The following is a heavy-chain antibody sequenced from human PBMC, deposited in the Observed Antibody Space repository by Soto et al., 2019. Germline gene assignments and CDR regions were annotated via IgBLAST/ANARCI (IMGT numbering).Heavy chain of an antibody. V-gene: IGHV1-46*03. D-gene: IGHD6-19*01. CDR2: INPSGGST. J-gene: IGHJ3*02. CDR3: ASKGVSSSGWYGAFDI. CDR1: GYTFTSYY. Sequence: ASVKVSCKASGYTFTSYYMHWVRQAPGQGLEWMGIINPSGGSTSYAQKFQGRVTMTRDTSTSTVYMELSSLRSEDTAVYYCASKGVSSSGWYGAFDIWGQGTMVTVSS.